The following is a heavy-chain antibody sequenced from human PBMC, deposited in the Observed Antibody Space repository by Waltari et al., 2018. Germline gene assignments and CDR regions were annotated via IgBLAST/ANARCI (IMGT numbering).Heavy chain of an antibody. V-gene: IGHV3-33*01. CDR1: GFPFFNYG. D-gene: IGHD3-3*01. CDR2: IWFDGSKK. J-gene: IGHJ4*02. CDR3: ARATVESALDS. Sequence: QVQLVESGGDVVQTGRSLRLSCSTSGFPFFNYGMHWVRQAPGKGLEWVAVIWFDGSKKYYVDSVKGRFTISRDTSRNTLYLQMDSLRVEDTAMYYCARATVESALDSWGQGTRVIVSS.